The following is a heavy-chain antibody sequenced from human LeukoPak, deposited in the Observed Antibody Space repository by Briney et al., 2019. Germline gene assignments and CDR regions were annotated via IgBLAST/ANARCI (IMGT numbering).Heavy chain of an antibody. CDR3: ARVTRPGNGILDY. CDR2: IYTNENT. V-gene: IGHV4-4*07. D-gene: IGHD6-6*01. CDR1: GDSISSNY. J-gene: IGHJ4*02. Sequence: SETLSLTCSVSGDSISSNYWSWIRQSAGKGLEWIGRIYTNENTIYNPSLKRRVTMQVDTSKNQFSLQVNSVTAADTAVYYCARVTRPGNGILDYWGQGTLVTFSS.